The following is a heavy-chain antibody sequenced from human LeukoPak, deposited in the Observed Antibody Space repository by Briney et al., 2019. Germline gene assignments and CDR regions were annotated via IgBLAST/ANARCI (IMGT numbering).Heavy chain of an antibody. CDR2: IDPSDSYT. CDR3: ARSAYCNTTSCPNPDY. Sequence: GESLKISCRGSGYKFTTYLINWVRHMPGKGLEWMGRIDPSDSYTNYSPSFQGHVTISADKSITTAYLRWSGLRASDTAIYYCARSAYCNTTSCPNPDYWGQGTLVTVSS. J-gene: IGHJ4*02. V-gene: IGHV5-10-1*01. CDR1: GYKFTTYL. D-gene: IGHD2-2*01.